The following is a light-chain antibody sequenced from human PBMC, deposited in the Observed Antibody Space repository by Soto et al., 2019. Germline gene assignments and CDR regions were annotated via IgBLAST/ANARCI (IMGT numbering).Light chain of an antibody. CDR2: AVT. V-gene: IGLV2-14*01. CDR1: SSDIGAYNY. CDR3: NSYTTLSNRV. J-gene: IGLJ1*01. Sequence: QSALTQPASVSGSPGQSITISCTGTSSDIGAYNYVSWYQQHPGKAPKLLIYAVTNRPSGVSDRFSGSKSGNTASLTISGLQAEDEANYYCNSYTTLSNRVFGTGTKLTVL.